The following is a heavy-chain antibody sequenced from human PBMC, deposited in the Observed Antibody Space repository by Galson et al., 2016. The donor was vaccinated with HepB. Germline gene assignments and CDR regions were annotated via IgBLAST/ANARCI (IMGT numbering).Heavy chain of an antibody. CDR2: TYYRSKWYN. D-gene: IGHD1-1*01. CDR1: GDSVSSNSAA. J-gene: IGHJ4*02. Sequence: CAISGDSVSSNSAAWNWIRQSPSRGLEWLGRTYYRSKWYNDYAVPVKSRISINPDTTKNHFSLQLNSLTPEDTAVYYCARDRTGTTSNGRYFDYWGQGTLVTVSA. V-gene: IGHV6-1*01. CDR3: ARDRTGTTSNGRYFDY.